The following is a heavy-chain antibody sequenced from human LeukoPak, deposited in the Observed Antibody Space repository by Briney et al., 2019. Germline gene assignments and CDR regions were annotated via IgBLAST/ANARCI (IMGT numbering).Heavy chain of an antibody. CDR1: GGSITSGSFC. Sequence: PSQTLSLTCAVSGGSITSGSFCWNWIRQPAGKGLEWIGRIYTSGSTNYNPSLKSRVTISVDTSKNQFSLKLSSVTAADTAVYYCARGGNWGSAGVRYFDLWGRGTLVTVSS. J-gene: IGHJ2*01. CDR3: ARGGNWGSAGVRYFDL. D-gene: IGHD7-27*01. V-gene: IGHV4-61*02. CDR2: IYTSGST.